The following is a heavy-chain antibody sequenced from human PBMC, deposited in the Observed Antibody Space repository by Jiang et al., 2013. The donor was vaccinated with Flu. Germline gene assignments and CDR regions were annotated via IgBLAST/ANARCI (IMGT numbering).Heavy chain of an antibody. CDR3: ARGFLSWHVPLHDY. Sequence: GRVTITRDTSASTAYMELSSLRSEDTAVYYCARGFLSWHVPLHDYWGQGTLVTVSS. D-gene: IGHD6-13*01. V-gene: IGHV1-3*01. J-gene: IGHJ4*02.